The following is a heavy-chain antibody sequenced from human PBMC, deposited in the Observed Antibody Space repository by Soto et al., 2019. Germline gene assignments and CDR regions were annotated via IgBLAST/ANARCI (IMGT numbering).Heavy chain of an antibody. D-gene: IGHD1-26*01. CDR2: ISGSGGST. Sequence: PGGSLRLSCAASGFAFSSYAMSWVRKAPGKGLEWCSAISGSGGSTYYADSVKGRFTISRDNSKNTLSLQMNSRRAEDTAVYYCAKDPSIVGANAFDYWGQGTLVTVSS. J-gene: IGHJ4*02. CDR3: AKDPSIVGANAFDY. CDR1: GFAFSSYA. V-gene: IGHV3-23*01.